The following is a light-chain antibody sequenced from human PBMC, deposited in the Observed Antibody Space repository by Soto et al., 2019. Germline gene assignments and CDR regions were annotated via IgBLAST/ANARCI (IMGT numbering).Light chain of an antibody. V-gene: IGLV2-14*01. Sequence: QSALTQPASVSGSPGQSITISCTGTSSDVGGYNYVSWYQQHPGKAPKLMIYEVSNRPSGVSNRFSGSKSGNTASLTISGLQAEDDADDYCSSYTSSSIDSVFGTGTKLTVL. J-gene: IGLJ1*01. CDR2: EVS. CDR3: SSYTSSSIDSV. CDR1: SSDVGGYNY.